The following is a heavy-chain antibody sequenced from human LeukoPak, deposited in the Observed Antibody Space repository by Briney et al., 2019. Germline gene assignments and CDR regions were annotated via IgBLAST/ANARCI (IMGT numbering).Heavy chain of an antibody. CDR3: ARNYGAMRDAFDI. Sequence: SVRVCCRASGGTFSSYAISWVRQAPGQGLEWMGGIIPIFGTANYAQKFQGRVTITADESTSTAYMELSSLRSEDTAVYYCARNYGAMRDAFDIWGQGTMVTVSS. V-gene: IGHV1-69*13. D-gene: IGHD4-17*01. J-gene: IGHJ3*02. CDR1: GGTFSSYA. CDR2: IIPIFGTA.